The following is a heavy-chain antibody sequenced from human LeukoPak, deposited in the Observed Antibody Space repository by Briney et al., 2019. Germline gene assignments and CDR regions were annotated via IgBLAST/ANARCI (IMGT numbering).Heavy chain of an antibody. V-gene: IGHV4-39*01. CDR1: GGSISSSTYN. J-gene: IGHJ4*02. CDR2: IYNSGST. D-gene: IGHD3-22*01. CDR3: ASQPYYASSGYYFY. Sequence: SETLPLTCTVSGGSISSSTYNWGWIRQPPGKGLEWIGSIYNSGSTFYNPSLKSRATISIDTSKNQFSLKLSSVTAADTAIYYCASQPYYASSGYYFYWGQGTLVTVSS.